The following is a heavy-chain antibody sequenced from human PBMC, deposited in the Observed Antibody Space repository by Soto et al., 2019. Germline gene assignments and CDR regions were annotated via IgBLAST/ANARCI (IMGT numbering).Heavy chain of an antibody. D-gene: IGHD2-21*02. CDR1: GFTFSSYA. V-gene: IGHV3-30-3*01. CDR3: ARDTLHYCGGDCYSFDY. CDR2: ISYDGSNK. Sequence: QVQLVESGGGVVQPGRSLRLSCAASGFTFSSYAMHWVRQAPGKGLEWVAVISYDGSNKYYADSVKGRFTISRDNSKNTLYLQMNSLRAEDTAVYYCARDTLHYCGGDCYSFDYWGQGTLVTVSS. J-gene: IGHJ4*02.